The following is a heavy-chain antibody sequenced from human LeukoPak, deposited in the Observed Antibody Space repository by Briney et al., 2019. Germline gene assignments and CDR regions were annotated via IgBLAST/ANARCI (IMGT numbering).Heavy chain of an antibody. V-gene: IGHV1-46*01. J-gene: IGHJ5*02. CDR2: TNPSGGST. D-gene: IGHD3-3*01. CDR3: AREGVTIFGLVRTQTTKSPHRFDP. CDR1: GYTFTTYH. Sequence: ASVKVSCKASGYTFTTYHMHWVRQAPGQGLEWMGITNPSGGSTNYAQKFQGRVTMTRDMSTSTVYMELSSLRSDDTAVYYCAREGVTIFGLVRTQTTKSPHRFDPWGQGTLVTVSS.